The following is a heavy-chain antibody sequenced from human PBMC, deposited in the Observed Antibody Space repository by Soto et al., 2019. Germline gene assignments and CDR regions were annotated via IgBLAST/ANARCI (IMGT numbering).Heavy chain of an antibody. CDR1: GFNFIRKY. CDR3: ARAERGYYPYY. J-gene: IGHJ4*02. Sequence: VQLVESGGGLIQPGGSLRLSCAASGFNFIRKYMIWVRQAPGKGLEWVSYISSSGSTIYYAGSVKGRFTISRDNARNSLYLQVNSLRAEDTAVYYCARAERGYYPYYWGQGTLVTVSS. CDR2: ISSSGSTI. V-gene: IGHV3-11*01. D-gene: IGHD3-10*01.